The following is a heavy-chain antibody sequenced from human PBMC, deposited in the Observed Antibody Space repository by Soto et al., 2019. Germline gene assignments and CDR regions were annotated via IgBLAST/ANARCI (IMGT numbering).Heavy chain of an antibody. CDR1: GGSISSYY. CDR3: ARDKSVDGENYYYGMDV. Sequence: PSETLSLTXTVSGGSISSYYWSWIRQPAGKGLEWIGRIYTSGSTNYNPSLKSRVTMSVDTSKNQFSLKLSSVTAADTAVYYCARDKSVDGENYYYGMDVWGQGTTVTVSS. J-gene: IGHJ6*02. V-gene: IGHV4-4*07. CDR2: IYTSGST. D-gene: IGHD3-10*01.